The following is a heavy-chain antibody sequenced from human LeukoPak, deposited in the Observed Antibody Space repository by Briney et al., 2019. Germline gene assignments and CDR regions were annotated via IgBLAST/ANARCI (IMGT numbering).Heavy chain of an antibody. V-gene: IGHV4-39*01. CDR3: ARRRAAAGPFDY. Sequence: SETLSLTCAVSGGSISNSGYSWPWFRSPPGKGLGNIGNIHYSDSALYNPSLQSRATILVDTSKNQFSLKLSSVTAADTAVYYCARRRAAAGPFDYWGQGTLVTVSS. J-gene: IGHJ4*02. D-gene: IGHD6-13*01. CDR1: GGSISNSGYS. CDR2: IHYSDSA.